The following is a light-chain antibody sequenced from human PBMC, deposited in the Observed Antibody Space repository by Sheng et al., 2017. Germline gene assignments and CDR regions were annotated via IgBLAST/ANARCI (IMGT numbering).Light chain of an antibody. Sequence: DIQMTQSPSSLSASVGDEVTITCRASQDIGNYLAWYQLKPGQRPGLLIYGTYTLHSGVPPRFSGGRSGADFTLTISSLQPADVATYYCHQYHSAPHLTFGGGTKVDIK. CDR2: GTY. J-gene: IGKJ4*01. CDR1: QDIGNY. V-gene: IGKV1-27*01. CDR3: HQYHSAPHLT.